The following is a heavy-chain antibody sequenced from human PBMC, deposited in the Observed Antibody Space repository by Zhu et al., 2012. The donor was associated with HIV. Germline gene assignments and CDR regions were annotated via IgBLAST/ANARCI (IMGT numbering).Heavy chain of an antibody. Sequence: EVQLLESGGDLVQPGGSPRVSCAASGFTFSSYAMSWVRQAPGKGLEWVSVIIGSGDSTYYADSVKGRFTISRDNSKNTLYLQMNSLRAEDTAMYYCAKGYSSTWYGGFDYWGQGTLITVSS. CDR3: AKGYSSTWYGGFDY. J-gene: IGHJ4*02. V-gene: IGHV3-23*01. D-gene: IGHD6-13*01. CDR2: IIGSGDST. CDR1: GFTFSSYA.